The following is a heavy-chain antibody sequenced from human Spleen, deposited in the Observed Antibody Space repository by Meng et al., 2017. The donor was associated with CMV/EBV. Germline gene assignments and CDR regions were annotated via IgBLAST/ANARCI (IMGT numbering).Heavy chain of an antibody. CDR1: GFTVSSNY. J-gene: IGHJ6*02. CDR3: AREGGGSYYGMDV. V-gene: IGHV3-53*01. D-gene: IGHD3-16*01. Sequence: GESLKIFCAASGFTVSSNYMSWVRQAPGKGLEWVSVLYSGGSTYYADSVKGRFTISRDNSKNTLYLQMNSLRAEDTAVYYCAREGGGSYYGMDVWGQGTTVTVSS. CDR2: LYSGGST.